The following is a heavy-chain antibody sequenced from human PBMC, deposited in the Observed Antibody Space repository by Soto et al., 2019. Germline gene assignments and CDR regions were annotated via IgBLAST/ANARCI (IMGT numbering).Heavy chain of an antibody. J-gene: IGHJ4*02. CDR2: ISYDGSNK. Sequence: GGSLRLSCAASGFTFSSYGMHWVRQAPGKGLEWVAVISYDGSNKYYADSVKGRFTISRDNSKNTLYLQMNSLRAEDTAVYYCAKDVKLFTAMVYYFDYWGQGTLVTVSS. CDR3: AKDVKLFTAMVYYFDY. V-gene: IGHV3-30*18. CDR1: GFTFSSYG. D-gene: IGHD5-18*01.